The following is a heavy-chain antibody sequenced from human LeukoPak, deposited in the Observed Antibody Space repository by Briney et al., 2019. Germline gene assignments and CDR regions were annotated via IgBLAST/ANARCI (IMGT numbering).Heavy chain of an antibody. CDR3: AKDKQGYYYDSSGREFDY. CDR1: GFTFSSYA. J-gene: IGHJ4*02. D-gene: IGHD3-22*01. V-gene: IGHV3-23*01. Sequence: GGSLRLSCAASGFTFSSYAMSWVRQAPGKGLEWVSAIIGSGGSTYYADSVKGRFTISTDNSKNTLYLQMNSLRAEDTAVYYCAKDKQGYYYDSSGREFDYWGQGTLVTVSS. CDR2: IIGSGGST.